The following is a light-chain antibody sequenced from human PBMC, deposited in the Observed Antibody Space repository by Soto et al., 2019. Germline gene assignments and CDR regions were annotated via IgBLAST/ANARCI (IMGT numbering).Light chain of an antibody. CDR2: GAS. CDR3: QQYSNWPLT. Sequence: EIVMTQSPATLYVSPGEGATLSCRASQSVSSNLAWYQQKPGQAPRLLIFGASTRATGIPARFSGSGSGAEFSLTISALQSEDFAIYYCQQYSNWPLTFGGGTKVGIK. V-gene: IGKV3-15*01. CDR1: QSVSSN. J-gene: IGKJ4*01.